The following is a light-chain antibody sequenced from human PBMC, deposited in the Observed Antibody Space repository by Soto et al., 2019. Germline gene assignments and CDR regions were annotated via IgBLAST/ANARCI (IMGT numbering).Light chain of an antibody. J-gene: IGLJ2*01. CDR1: SSDIGTYKF. V-gene: IGLV2-8*01. Sequence: QSVLTQPPSASGSPGQSVTISCTGTSSDIGTYKFVSWYQQHPGKAPKLMIYDVTKRPSGVPDCFSGSKSGNTASLTVSGLQAEDEADYYCCSYAGSSTVVFGGGTKLTVL. CDR2: DVT. CDR3: CSYAGSSTVV.